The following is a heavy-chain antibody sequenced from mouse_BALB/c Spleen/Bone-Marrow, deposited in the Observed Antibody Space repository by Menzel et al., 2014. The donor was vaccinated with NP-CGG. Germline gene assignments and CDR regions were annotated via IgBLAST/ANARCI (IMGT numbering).Heavy chain of an antibody. Sequence: EVMLVESGGGLVKPGGSLKLSCAASGFTFSSYAMSWVRQTPEKRLAWVASISSGGSTYYPDSVKGRFTISRDNARNILYLQMSSLRSEDTAMYYCARARFYYGKLVDYWGQGTSVTVSS. CDR2: ISSGGST. CDR1: GFTFSSYA. V-gene: IGHV5-6-5*01. CDR3: ARARFYYGKLVDY. J-gene: IGHJ4*01. D-gene: IGHD1-1*01.